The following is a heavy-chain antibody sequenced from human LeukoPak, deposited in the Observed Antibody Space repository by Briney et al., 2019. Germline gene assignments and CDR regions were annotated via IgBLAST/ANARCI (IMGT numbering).Heavy chain of an antibody. CDR3: ARLSGSYPFDY. CDR2: IYYDGST. Sequence: SETLSLTCTVSGGSVSSVGNYWSWIRQPPGGGLGWIGYIYYDGSTNYNPSLKSRVTISVNTSKKQFSLKLSSVTAADTAVYYCARLSGSYPFDYWGQGTLVTVSS. D-gene: IGHD1-26*01. V-gene: IGHV4-61*08. J-gene: IGHJ4*02. CDR1: GGSVSSVGNY.